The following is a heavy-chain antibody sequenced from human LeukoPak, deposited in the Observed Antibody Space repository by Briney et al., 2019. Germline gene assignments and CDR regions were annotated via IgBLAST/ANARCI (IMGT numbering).Heavy chain of an antibody. Sequence: GGSLRLSCAASGFTFNLYGMHWVRQAPGKGLEWLAFIRYDGSDKYYADSVKGRFTISRDNSKNTLYLQMNSLRAEGTAVYYCARLYYYDSSDYYLDAFDIWGQGTMVTVSS. CDR3: ARLYYYDSSDYYLDAFDI. D-gene: IGHD3-22*01. CDR1: GFTFNLYG. V-gene: IGHV3-30*02. CDR2: IRYDGSDK. J-gene: IGHJ3*02.